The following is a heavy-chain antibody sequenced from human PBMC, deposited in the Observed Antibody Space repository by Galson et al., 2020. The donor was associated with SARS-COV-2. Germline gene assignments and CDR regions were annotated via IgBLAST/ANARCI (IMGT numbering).Heavy chain of an antibody. J-gene: IGHJ4*02. CDR3: TTNGWYCLDY. Sequence: SETLSLTCDVPGGSIIGSNWWSWVRQAPGKGLEWIGEIYHSGSTNYNPSLKSRVTISVDKSKNQFSLKLSSVTAADTAVYYCTTNGWYCLDYCVQGTLVTVSS. CDR2: IYHSGST. D-gene: IGHD6-19*01. V-gene: IGHV4-4*02. CDR1: GGSIIGSNW.